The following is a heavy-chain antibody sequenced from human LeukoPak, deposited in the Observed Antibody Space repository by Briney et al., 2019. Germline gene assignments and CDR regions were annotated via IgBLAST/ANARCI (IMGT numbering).Heavy chain of an antibody. V-gene: IGHV4-59*01. CDR1: GGSISSYY. J-gene: IGHJ4*02. Sequence: SEALSLTCTVSGGSISSYYWTWIRQPPGKGLEWIGYIYYSVSTNYNPSLKSRVTISVDTSKNQFSLKLSSVTAADTAVYYCARGGLSTFSWYYFDYWGQGTLVTVSS. CDR2: IYYSVST. CDR3: ARGGLSTFSWYYFDY. D-gene: IGHD6-13*01.